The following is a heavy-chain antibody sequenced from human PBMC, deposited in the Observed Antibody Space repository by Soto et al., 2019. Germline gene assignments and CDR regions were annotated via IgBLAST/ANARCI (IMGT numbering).Heavy chain of an antibody. D-gene: IGHD2-15*01. CDR1: GFTFSSYA. CDR2: ISYDGSNK. CDR3: ARLGRLQYFDY. J-gene: IGHJ4*02. V-gene: IGHV3-30-3*01. Sequence: QVQLVESGGGVVQPGRSLRLSCAASGFTFSSYAMHWVRQAPGKGLEWVAVISYDGSNKYYAASVKGRFTISRDNSKNTLYLQMNSLRAEDTAVYYCARLGRLQYFDYWGQGTLVTVSS.